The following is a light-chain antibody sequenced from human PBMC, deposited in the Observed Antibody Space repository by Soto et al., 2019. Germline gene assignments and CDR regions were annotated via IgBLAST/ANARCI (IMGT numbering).Light chain of an antibody. CDR2: WAS. J-gene: IGKJ4*01. V-gene: IGKV4-1*01. Sequence: DIVMTQSPEFLAMSLGERATINCKSSQYILDSSNNKNYLAWYHQKPGQPPKLLIYWASTRESGVPDRFSGSGSGTAFTLTFSNLQAEDVAVYYCQQYYSDFALTFGGGTKVEFK. CDR1: QYILDSSNNKNY. CDR3: QQYYSDFALT.